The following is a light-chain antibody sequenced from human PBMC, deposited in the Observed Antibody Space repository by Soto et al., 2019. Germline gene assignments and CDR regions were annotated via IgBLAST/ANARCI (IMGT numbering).Light chain of an antibody. CDR1: QSVRSSY. V-gene: IGKV3-20*01. CDR3: QQSGSSPLYT. CDR2: GAS. J-gene: IGKJ2*01. Sequence: EIVLTQSPGTLSLSPGERATLSCRASQSVRSSYLAWYQQKPGQAPRLLIYGASSRATGIPDRFSGSGSGTDFTLTISRLEPEDFAVYYCQQSGSSPLYTFGQGTKLEIK.